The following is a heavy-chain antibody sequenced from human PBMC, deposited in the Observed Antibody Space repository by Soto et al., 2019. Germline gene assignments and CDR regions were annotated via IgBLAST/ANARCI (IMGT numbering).Heavy chain of an antibody. V-gene: IGHV3-23*01. CDR1: GFTFSSYA. Sequence: EVQLLESGGGLVQPGGSLRLSCAASGFTFSSYAMSWVRQAPGKGLEWVSAISGSGGSTYYADSVKGRFTISRDNSKNTLYLQMNSLRAEDTAVYYCAKDYYDSSGYYRPDAFDIWGQGTMVTVSS. J-gene: IGHJ3*02. CDR2: ISGSGGST. D-gene: IGHD3-22*01. CDR3: AKDYYDSSGYYRPDAFDI.